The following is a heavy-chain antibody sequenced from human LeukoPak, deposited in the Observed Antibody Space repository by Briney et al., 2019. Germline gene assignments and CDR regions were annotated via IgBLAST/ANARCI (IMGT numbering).Heavy chain of an antibody. Sequence: PGGSLRLSCAASGFTVSSDYMTWVRQAPGKGLEWASFVYSGGSTYYEDSVKGRFTISRDSSKNTLFLQMNSLRVGDTAVYYCARAGYYDSSGFYAPDAFDIWGQGTVVTVSS. CDR1: GFTVSSDY. V-gene: IGHV3-53*01. D-gene: IGHD3-22*01. CDR3: ARAGYYDSSGFYAPDAFDI. CDR2: VYSGGST. J-gene: IGHJ3*02.